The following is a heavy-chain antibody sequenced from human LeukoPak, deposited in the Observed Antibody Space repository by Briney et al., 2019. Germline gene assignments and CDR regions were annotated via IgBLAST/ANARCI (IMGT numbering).Heavy chain of an antibody. CDR3: AIGSYSSSWYAKAEYFQH. D-gene: IGHD6-13*01. Sequence: SETLSLTCTVSGGSISSYYWSWIRQPPGKGMEWVGYSYYSGSTNYNPSLKSRVTISVDTSKNQFSLKLRSVTAADTAVYYCAIGSYSSSWYAKAEYFQHWGQGTLVTVSS. V-gene: IGHV4-59*01. CDR1: GGSISSYY. J-gene: IGHJ1*01. CDR2: SYYSGST.